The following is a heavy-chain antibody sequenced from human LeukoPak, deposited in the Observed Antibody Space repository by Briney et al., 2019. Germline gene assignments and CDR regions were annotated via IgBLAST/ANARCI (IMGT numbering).Heavy chain of an antibody. CDR2: IYYSGST. CDR3: ARRSYGDYYYYYYMDV. J-gene: IGHJ6*03. CDR1: VGSISSSSYY. Sequence: PSETLSLTCTVSVGSISSSSYYRGWIRQPPGKWLEWPGRIYYSGSTYYNPSLKSRVTISVDTSKNQLSLKLSSVTAADTAVYYCARRSYGDYYYYYYMDVWGKGTTVTVSS. V-gene: IGHV4-39*01. D-gene: IGHD5-18*01.